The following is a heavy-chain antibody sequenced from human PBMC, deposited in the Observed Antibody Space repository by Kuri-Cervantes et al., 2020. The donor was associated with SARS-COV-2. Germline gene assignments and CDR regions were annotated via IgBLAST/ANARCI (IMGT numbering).Heavy chain of an antibody. J-gene: IGHJ4*02. Sequence: ASVKVSCKASGYTFTGYYMHWVRQAPGQGLEWMGWINPNSGGTNYAQKFQGRVTMTRDTSISTAYMELSRLRSDDTAVYYCAKVESQVEDDYVGDYWGYFDYWGQGTLVTVSS. D-gene: IGHD4-17*01. CDR1: GYTFTGYY. CDR2: INPNSGGT. CDR3: AKVESQVEDDYVGDYWGYFDY. V-gene: IGHV1-2*02.